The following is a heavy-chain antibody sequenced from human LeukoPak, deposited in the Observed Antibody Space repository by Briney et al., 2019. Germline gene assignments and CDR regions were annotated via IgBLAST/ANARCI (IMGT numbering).Heavy chain of an antibody. J-gene: IGHJ4*02. CDR3: ARGAAAGTFDY. CDR2: IGTAGDT. D-gene: IGHD6-13*01. CDR1: GFTFSSYS. Sequence: GGSLRLSCAASGFTFSSYSMNWVRQATGKGLEWVSAIGTAGDTYYPGSVKGRFTISRENAKNSLYLQMNSLRAGDTAVYYCARGAAAGTFDYWGQGTLVTVSS. V-gene: IGHV3-13*01.